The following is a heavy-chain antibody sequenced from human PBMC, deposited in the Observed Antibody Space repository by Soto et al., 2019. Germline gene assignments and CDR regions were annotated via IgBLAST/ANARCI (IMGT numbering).Heavy chain of an antibody. V-gene: IGHV1-69*02. J-gene: IGHJ4*02. CDR3: ASRKRPKLVYALHCDY. CDR1: GGTFSSYT. Sequence: QVQLVQSGAEVKKPGSSVKVSCKASGGTFSSYTISWVRQAPGQGLEWMGRIIPILGIANYAQTFQGRVTITADKFTSTAYMELSSLRSEGTAVYYCASRKRPKLVYALHCDYWGQGMLVTFSS. CDR2: IIPILGIA. D-gene: IGHD6-6*01.